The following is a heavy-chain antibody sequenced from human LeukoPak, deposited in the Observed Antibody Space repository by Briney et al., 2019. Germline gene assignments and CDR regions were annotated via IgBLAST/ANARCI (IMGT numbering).Heavy chain of an antibody. Sequence: GGSLRLSCAASGFIVSNTYMTWVRQAPGKGLEWVSSITSSGAATYHADSVKGRFTISRDNSDNTLYLQMNSLRAEDTAVYYCAKDRPNYYGSNGHYYKLNGDCWGQGTLVTVSS. CDR1: GFIVSNTY. J-gene: IGHJ4*02. V-gene: IGHV3-23*01. CDR2: ITSSGAAT. D-gene: IGHD3-22*01. CDR3: AKDRPNYYGSNGHYYKLNGDC.